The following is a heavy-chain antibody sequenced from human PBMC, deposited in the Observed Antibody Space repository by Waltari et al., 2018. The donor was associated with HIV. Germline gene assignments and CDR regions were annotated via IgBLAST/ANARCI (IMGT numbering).Heavy chain of an antibody. CDR1: GFVFGRHW. CDR3: VKDVTVTHYGVYYSGLDV. Sequence: VESGGIPVQPGGSLRLSCTAYGFVFGRHWTHWVCQRPVKGLIWVSRIDSDGFVAKYADAVKGRFTISRDNGKNKLFLEMKSLRVEDSGIYYCVKDVTVTHYGVYYSGLDVWGQGTTVTV. V-gene: IGHV3-74*03. D-gene: IGHD4-17*01. J-gene: IGHJ6*02. CDR2: IDSDGFVA.